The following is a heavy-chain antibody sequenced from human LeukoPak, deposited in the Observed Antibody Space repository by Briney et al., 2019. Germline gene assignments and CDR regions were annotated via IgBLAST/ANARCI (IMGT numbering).Heavy chain of an antibody. CDR3: ARPQPGGSGSYYFDY. CDR1: GYSISSGYY. J-gene: IGHJ4*02. D-gene: IGHD1-26*01. V-gene: IGHV4-38-2*01. CDR2: IYHSGST. Sequence: SETLSLTCAVSGYSISSGYYWGWIRQPPGKGLEWIGSIYHSGSTYYNPSLKSRVTISVDTSKNQFSLKLSSVSAADTAAYYCARPQPGGSGSYYFDYWGQRTLVTVSS.